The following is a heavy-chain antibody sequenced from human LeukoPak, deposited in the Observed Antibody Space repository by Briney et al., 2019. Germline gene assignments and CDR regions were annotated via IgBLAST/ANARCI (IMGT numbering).Heavy chain of an antibody. CDR2: MRDTVNT. CDR1: DVSISSHY. Sequence: SETLSPTCTVSDVSISSHYWSCLRQPPGKGLEWIAYMRDTVNTKDNPSFKSRLTLSADTSKNQFSLRLSSVTAADTAVYYCATIKRGNIYGYFDFWGQGILVTVSS. V-gene: IGHV4-59*11. J-gene: IGHJ4*02. CDR3: ATIKRGNIYGYFDF. D-gene: IGHD5-18*01.